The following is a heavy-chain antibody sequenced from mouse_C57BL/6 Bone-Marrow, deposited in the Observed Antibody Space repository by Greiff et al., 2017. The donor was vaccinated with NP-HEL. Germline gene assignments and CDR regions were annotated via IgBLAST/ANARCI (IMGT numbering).Heavy chain of an antibody. Sequence: QVTLKECGPGILQPSQTLSLSCSFSGFSLSTFGMGVGWIRPPSGKGLEWLAHIWWDDDKYYNPALKSQLTISKDTSKNQVYLKIANVYTADTATYYCARIRYDSAWFAYWGQGTLVTVSA. D-gene: IGHD2-14*01. CDR2: IWWDDDK. CDR1: GFSLSTFGMG. V-gene: IGHV8-8*01. J-gene: IGHJ3*01. CDR3: ARIRYDSAWFAY.